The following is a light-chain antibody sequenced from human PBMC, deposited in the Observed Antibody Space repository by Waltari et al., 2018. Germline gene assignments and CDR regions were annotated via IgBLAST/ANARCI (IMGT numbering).Light chain of an antibody. V-gene: IGLV3-1*01. CDR1: KLRDKD. CDR3: QAWDI. CDR2: QDI. J-gene: IGLJ2*01. Sequence: SYELSQPPSMSVSPGQTASIPGPGAKLRDKDVSWYPQKPGQSPVLVIHQDIKRPSGIPERFSGSNSGNTATLTISGTQAVDEADYYCQAWDIFGGGTKLTVL.